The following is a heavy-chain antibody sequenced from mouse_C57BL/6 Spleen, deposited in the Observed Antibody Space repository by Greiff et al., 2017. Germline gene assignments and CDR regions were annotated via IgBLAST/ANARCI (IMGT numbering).Heavy chain of an antibody. Sequence: VKLMESGPELVKPGASVKISCKASGYAFSSSWMNWVKQRPGKGLEWIGRIYPGDGDTNYNGKFKGKATLTADKSSSTAYMQLSSLTSEDSAVYFCARSDEDAMDYWGQGTSVTVSS. CDR2: IYPGDGDT. CDR3: ARSDEDAMDY. J-gene: IGHJ4*01. V-gene: IGHV1-82*01. CDR1: GYAFSSSW.